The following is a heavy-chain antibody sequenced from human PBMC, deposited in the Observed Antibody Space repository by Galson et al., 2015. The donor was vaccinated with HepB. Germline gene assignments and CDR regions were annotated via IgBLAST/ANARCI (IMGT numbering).Heavy chain of an antibody. CDR1: GYTFTSYY. D-gene: IGHD3-3*01. Sequence: SVKVSCKASGYTFTSYYMHWVRQAPGQGLEWMGIINPSGGSTSYAQKFQGRVTMTRDTSTSTVYMELSSLRSEDTAVYYCARDFWSGYYSSYYYYMDVWGKGTTVTVSS. CDR2: INPSGGST. V-gene: IGHV1-46*01. CDR3: ARDFWSGYYSSYYYYMDV. J-gene: IGHJ6*03.